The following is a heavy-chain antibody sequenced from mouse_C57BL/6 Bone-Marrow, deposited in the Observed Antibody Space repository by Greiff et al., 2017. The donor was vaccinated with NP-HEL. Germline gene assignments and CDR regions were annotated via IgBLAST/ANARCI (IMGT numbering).Heavy chain of an antibody. CDR1: GYTFTDYY. CDR3: ARPLYYGNPNDYAMDY. CDR2: INPCNGGT. D-gene: IGHD2-1*01. Sequence: EVQLQQSGPVLVKPGASVKMSCKASGYTFTDYYMNWVKQSHGKSLEWIGVINPCNGGTSYNRKFKGKATLTVDKSSSTAYMELNSLTSEDSAVDYCARPLYYGNPNDYAMDYWGQGTSVTVSS. V-gene: IGHV1-19*01. J-gene: IGHJ4*01.